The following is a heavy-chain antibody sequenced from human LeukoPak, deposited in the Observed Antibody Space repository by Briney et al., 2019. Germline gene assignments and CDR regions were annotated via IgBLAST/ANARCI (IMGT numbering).Heavy chain of an antibody. CDR3: VFEGRADAFDI. J-gene: IGHJ3*02. V-gene: IGHV3-30*03. CDR1: GFTFSSYG. Sequence: GGSLRLSCAASGFTFSSYGMHWVRQAPGKGLEWVAVISYDGSNKYYADSVKGRFTISRDNSKNTLYLQMNSLRAEDTAVYYCVFEGRADAFDIWGQGTMVTVSS. CDR2: ISYDGSNK. D-gene: IGHD3-10*01.